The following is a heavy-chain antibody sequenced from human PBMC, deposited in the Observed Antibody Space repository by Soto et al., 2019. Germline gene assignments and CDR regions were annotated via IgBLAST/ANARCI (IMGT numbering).Heavy chain of an antibody. Sequence: QVQLVQSGAEVKKPGASVKVSCKASGYTFTSYGISWVRQAPGQGLEWMGWISAYNGTTNYAQKLRGRVTMTTDTSPSTAYMELRCLRSDDTAVYYCARDLAAGNCDYWGQGTLVTVSS. J-gene: IGHJ4*02. CDR3: ARDLAAGNCDY. D-gene: IGHD6-13*01. CDR1: GYTFTSYG. CDR2: ISAYNGTT. V-gene: IGHV1-18*01.